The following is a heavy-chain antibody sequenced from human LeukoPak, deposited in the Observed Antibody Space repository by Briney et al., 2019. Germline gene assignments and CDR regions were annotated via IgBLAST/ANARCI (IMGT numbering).Heavy chain of an antibody. D-gene: IGHD2-15*01. CDR1: GFTVSSNY. V-gene: IGHV3-66*01. Sequence: PGGSLRLSCAASGFTVSSNYMSWVRRAPGKGLEWVSVIYSGGSTYYADSVKGRFTISRDNSKNTLYLQMNSLRAGDTAVYYCATHSVVSYWGRGTLVTVSS. J-gene: IGHJ4*02. CDR3: ATHSVVSY. CDR2: IYSGGST.